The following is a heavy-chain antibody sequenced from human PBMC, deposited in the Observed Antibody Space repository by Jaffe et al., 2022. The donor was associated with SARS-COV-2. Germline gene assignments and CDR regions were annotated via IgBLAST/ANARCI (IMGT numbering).Heavy chain of an antibody. Sequence: EVQLVESGGGLVQPGGSLRLSCAASGFAFGSYWMTWVRQAPGKGLEWVANIKQDESEKWYVDSVKDRFTISRDNDKNSLFLQMNSLRAEDTAMYYCARGKEVASPPLLYYFDFWGRGTLVTVSS. J-gene: IGHJ4*02. D-gene: IGHD2-15*01. CDR3: ARGKEVASPPLLYYFDF. CDR2: IKQDESEK. CDR1: GFAFGSYW. V-gene: IGHV3-7*03.